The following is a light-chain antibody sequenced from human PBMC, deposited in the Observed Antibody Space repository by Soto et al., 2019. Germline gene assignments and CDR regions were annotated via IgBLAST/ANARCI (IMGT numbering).Light chain of an antibody. CDR3: QSYDSSLSGYV. Sequence: QAVVTQPPSVSGAPGQRVTISCTGSSSNIGAGYDVHWYQQLPGTVPKLLIYGDSDRPSGVPDRFSGSKSGTSASLAITGLQAEDEADYYCQSYDSSLSGYVFGTGTQLTVL. CDR2: GDS. J-gene: IGLJ1*01. CDR1: SSNIGAGYD. V-gene: IGLV1-40*01.